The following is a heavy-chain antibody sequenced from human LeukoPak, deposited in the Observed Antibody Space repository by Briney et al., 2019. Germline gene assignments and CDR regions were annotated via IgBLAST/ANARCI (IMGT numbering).Heavy chain of an antibody. CDR3: ARGFRNGPFDC. D-gene: IGHD2-8*01. J-gene: IGHJ4*02. CDR1: GFTFDDYG. V-gene: IGHV3-20*04. Sequence: GGSLRLSCEASGFTFDDYGMSLVRQVPWKGLEWVSGINRNGDNTDYADSVKGRFTISRDNAKNSHFLQMNSLRVEDTAFYYCARGFRNGPFDCWGQGTLVTVSS. CDR2: INRNGDNT.